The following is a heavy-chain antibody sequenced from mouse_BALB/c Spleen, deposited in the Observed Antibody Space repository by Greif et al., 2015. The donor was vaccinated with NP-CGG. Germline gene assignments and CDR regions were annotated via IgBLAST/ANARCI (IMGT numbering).Heavy chain of an antibody. CDR3: ARGGDTTVFDY. Sequence: EVKLMESGGGLVKPGGSLKLSCAASGFTFSSYAMSWVRQTPEKRLEWVASISSGGSTYYPDSVKGRFTISRDNARNILYLQMSSLRSEDTAMYYCARGGDTTVFDYWGQGTTLTVSS. CDR1: GFTFSSYA. CDR2: ISSGGST. J-gene: IGHJ2*01. V-gene: IGHV5-6-5*01. D-gene: IGHD1-1*01.